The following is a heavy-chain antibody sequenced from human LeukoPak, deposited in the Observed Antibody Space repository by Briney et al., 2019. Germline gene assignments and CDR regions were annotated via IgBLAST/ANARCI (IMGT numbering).Heavy chain of an antibody. Sequence: SETLSLTCAVYGGSFSGYYWSWIRQPPGKGLEWIGEINHSGSTNYNPSLKSRVTISVDTSKNQFSLKLSSVTAADTAVYYCARRGSRAGVVAAAFDYWGQGTLVTVSS. J-gene: IGHJ4*02. V-gene: IGHV4-34*01. CDR3: ARRGSRAGVVAAAFDY. CDR1: GGSFSGYY. D-gene: IGHD2-15*01. CDR2: INHSGST.